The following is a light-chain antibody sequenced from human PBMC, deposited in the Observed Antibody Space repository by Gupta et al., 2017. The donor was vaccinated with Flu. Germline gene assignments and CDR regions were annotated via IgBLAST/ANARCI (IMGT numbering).Light chain of an antibody. CDR3: NSYKNINTVVV. CDR1: SSDVGGYDY. CDR2: EVN. Sequence: QSALTQPASVSGSPGQSITISCTGTSSDVGGYDYVSWYQQYTGKAPKLMIFEVNRRPSGSSNRFSGSKSGNTATLTTSGLQAEEEADYYCNSYKNINTVVVFGGGTKLTVL. J-gene: IGLJ3*02. V-gene: IGLV2-14*01.